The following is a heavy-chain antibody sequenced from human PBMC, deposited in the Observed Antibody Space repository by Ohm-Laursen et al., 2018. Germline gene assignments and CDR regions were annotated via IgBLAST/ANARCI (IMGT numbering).Heavy chain of an antibody. D-gene: IGHD6-19*01. Sequence: SLRLSCSASGFTFNSYSMNWVRQAPGKGLEWVSSISSTSTYIYYADSVKGRFTISRDNAKNTLYLQMNTLRAEDTAVYYCAGGIAVGGWSGFDYWGQGTLVTVSS. V-gene: IGHV3-21*01. CDR2: ISSTSTYI. J-gene: IGHJ4*02. CDR3: AGGIAVGGWSGFDY. CDR1: GFTFNSYS.